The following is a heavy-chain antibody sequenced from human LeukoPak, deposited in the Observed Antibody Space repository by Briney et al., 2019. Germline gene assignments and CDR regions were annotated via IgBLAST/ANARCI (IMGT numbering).Heavy chain of an antibody. V-gene: IGHV1-24*01. CDR1: GYTLTELP. J-gene: IGHJ4*02. CDR3: ATGTSGSYYVGIVRPIDY. D-gene: IGHD1-26*01. CDR2: FDPDDGET. Sequence: ASVKVSCKVSGYTLTELPIHWVRQAPGKGLEWRGGFDPDDGETVYAQTFQGRVTMTEDTSSDTASMELSSLRSEDTAVYYCATGTSGSYYVGIVRPIDYWGQGTLVTVSS.